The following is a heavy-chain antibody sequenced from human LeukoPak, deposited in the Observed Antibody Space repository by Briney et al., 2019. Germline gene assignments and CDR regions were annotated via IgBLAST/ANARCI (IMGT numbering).Heavy chain of an antibody. V-gene: IGHV1-24*01. D-gene: IGHD5-12*01. Sequence: ASVKVSCKASGYTFTSYGISWVRQAPGKGLEWMGGFDPEDGETIYAQKFQGRVTMTEDTSTDTAYMELSSLRSEDTAVYYCATEKHVDIVATGEAFDIWGQGTMVTVSS. CDR1: GYTFTSYG. J-gene: IGHJ3*02. CDR3: ATEKHVDIVATGEAFDI. CDR2: FDPEDGET.